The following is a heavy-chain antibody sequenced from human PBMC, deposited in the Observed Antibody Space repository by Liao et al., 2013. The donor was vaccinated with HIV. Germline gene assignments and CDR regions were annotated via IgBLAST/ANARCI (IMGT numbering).Heavy chain of an antibody. CDR1: GGSFSDYY. V-gene: IGHV4-30-4*08. D-gene: IGHD3-9*01. CDR2: IYYSGST. CDR3: ARGDDILTGYNN. Sequence: QLQLQESGPGLVKPSETLSLTCAVYGGSFSDYYWSWIRQPPGKGLEWIGYIYYSGSTYYNPSLKSRVTISVDTSKNQFSLKLSSVTAADTAVYYCARGDDILTGYNNWGQGTLVTVSS. J-gene: IGHJ4*02.